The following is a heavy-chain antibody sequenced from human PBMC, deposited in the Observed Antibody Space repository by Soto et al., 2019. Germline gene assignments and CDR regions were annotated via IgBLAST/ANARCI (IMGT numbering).Heavy chain of an antibody. Sequence: ASVKVSCKASGYTFTSYAMHWVRQAPGQRLEWMGWINAGNGNTKYSQKFQGRVTITRDTSASTAYMELSSLRSEDTAVYYCARDPGQLWPSGIDYWGQGTLVTVS. V-gene: IGHV1-3*01. J-gene: IGHJ4*02. CDR1: GYTFTSYA. D-gene: IGHD5-18*01. CDR2: INAGNGNT. CDR3: ARDPGQLWPSGIDY.